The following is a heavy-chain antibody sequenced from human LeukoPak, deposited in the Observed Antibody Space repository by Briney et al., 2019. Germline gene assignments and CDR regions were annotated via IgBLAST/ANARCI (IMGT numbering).Heavy chain of an antibody. V-gene: IGHV4-4*07. CDR3: ARRDISSGWSFDY. CDR2: IHTSGST. Sequence: PSETLSLTCTVSGGSISNYHWRCIRQPAGKGLEWIGQIHTSGSTNYNPPLKSRVTMSIDTPENQLSLTIRSVTAADTAVYYCARRDISSGWSFDYWGQGTLVTVSS. J-gene: IGHJ4*02. CDR1: GGSISNYH. D-gene: IGHD6-19*01.